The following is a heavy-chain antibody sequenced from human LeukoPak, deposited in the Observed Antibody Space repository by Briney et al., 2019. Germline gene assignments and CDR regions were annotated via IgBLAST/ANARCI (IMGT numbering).Heavy chain of an antibody. CDR3: ARERSAPMGFGELFPSVWFDP. J-gene: IGHJ5*02. CDR2: IYYSGST. Sequence: PSETLSLTCTVSGGSLSSYYWSWIRQPPGKGLEWIGYIYYSGSTNYNPSLKSRVTISVDTSKNQFSLKLSSVTAADTAVYYCARERSAPMGFGELFPSVWFDPWGQGTLVTVSS. V-gene: IGHV4-59*01. CDR1: GGSLSSYY. D-gene: IGHD3-10*01.